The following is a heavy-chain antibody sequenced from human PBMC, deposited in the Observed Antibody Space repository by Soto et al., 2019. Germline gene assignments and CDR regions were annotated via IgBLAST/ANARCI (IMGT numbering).Heavy chain of an antibody. J-gene: IGHJ5*02. D-gene: IGHD3-3*01. Sequence: ASVKVSCKASGGTFSSYAISWVRQAPGQGLEWMGGIIPIFGTANYAQKFQGRVTITADESTSTAYMELSSLRSEDTAVYYCARVPYYDFWSGPYDWFDPWGHGTQVTVSS. V-gene: IGHV1-69*13. CDR2: IIPIFGTA. CDR1: GGTFSSYA. CDR3: ARVPYYDFWSGPYDWFDP.